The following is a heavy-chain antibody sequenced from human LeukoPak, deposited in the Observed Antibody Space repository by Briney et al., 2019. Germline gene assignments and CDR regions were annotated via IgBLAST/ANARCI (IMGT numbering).Heavy chain of an antibody. V-gene: IGHV4-59*01. CDR2: IFDSGST. J-gene: IGHJ2*01. Sequence: SETLSLTCTVSGVSIRNYYWRWLRQPPGKGLEWIGYIFDSGSTNYNPSLKSQVTILVDTSQNHSSLKLNSVTAEDTAVYYCARNRGYTYGPNWYFDLWGRGTLVTVSS. CDR3: ARNRGYTYGPNWYFDL. CDR1: GVSIRNYY. D-gene: IGHD5-18*01.